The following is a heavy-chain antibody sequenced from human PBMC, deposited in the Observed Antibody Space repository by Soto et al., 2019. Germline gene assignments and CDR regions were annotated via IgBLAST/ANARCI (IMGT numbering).Heavy chain of an antibody. CDR2: IFPRDSDT. D-gene: IGHD4-4*01. Sequence: LGESLKISCQASGYTFTNYLISWVRHMPGRGLEWMGLIFPRDSDTRYNSSFEGQVTISADRSIATAYLQWTSLKASDTATYFCARLGSLLQPIDYCGQGTPVTFSS. J-gene: IGHJ4*02. V-gene: IGHV5-51*01. CDR3: ARLGSLLQPIDY. CDR1: GYTFTNYL.